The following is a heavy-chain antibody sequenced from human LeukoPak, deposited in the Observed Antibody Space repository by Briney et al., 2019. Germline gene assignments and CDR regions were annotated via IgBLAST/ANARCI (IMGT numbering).Heavy chain of an antibody. J-gene: IGHJ5*02. CDR1: GGSISSAGYY. Sequence: SETLSLTCTVSGGSISSAGYYWSWLRQHPGKGLEWIGYISYYNPSLKSRVTISVDTSKNQFSLKLSSVTAADTAVYYCARGTPYGELRFDPWGQGTLVTVSS. D-gene: IGHD1-7*01. CDR3: ARGTPYGELRFDP. V-gene: IGHV4-31*03. CDR2: IS.